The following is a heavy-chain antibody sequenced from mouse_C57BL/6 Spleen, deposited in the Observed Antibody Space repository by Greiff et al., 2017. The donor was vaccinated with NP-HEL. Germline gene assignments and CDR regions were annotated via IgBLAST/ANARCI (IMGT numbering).Heavy chain of an antibody. Sequence: VQLQQSGAELVRPGASVKLSCTASGFNIKDDYMHWVKQRPEQGLEWIGWIDPENGDTEYASKFQGKATITADTSSNTAYLQLSSLTSEDTAVYYCTTYGDYGSSYAMDYWGQGTSVTVSS. V-gene: IGHV14-4*01. D-gene: IGHD1-1*01. J-gene: IGHJ4*01. CDR1: GFNIKDDY. CDR2: IDPENGDT. CDR3: TTYGDYGSSYAMDY.